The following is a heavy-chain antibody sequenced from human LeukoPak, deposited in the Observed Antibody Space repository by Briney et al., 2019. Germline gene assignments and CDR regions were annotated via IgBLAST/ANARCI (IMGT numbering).Heavy chain of an antibody. CDR1: GFTFSSYA. J-gene: IGHJ4*02. V-gene: IGHV3-23*01. D-gene: IGHD5-12*01. CDR3: ATSQWLPYYFDY. CDR2: ISGSGGST. Sequence: GGSLRLSCAASGFTFSSYAMSWVRQAPGKGLEWVSAISGSGGSTYYADSVKGRFTISRDNSKNTLYLRMNSLRAEDTAIYYCATSQWLPYYFDYWGQGTLVTVSS.